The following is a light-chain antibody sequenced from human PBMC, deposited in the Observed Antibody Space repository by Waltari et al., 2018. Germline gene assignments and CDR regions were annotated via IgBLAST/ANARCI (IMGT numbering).Light chain of an antibody. V-gene: IGKV2-30*02. J-gene: IGKJ1*01. CDR1: QSLVHSDGNTY. CDR2: RVS. Sequence: DVVMTQSPLSLPVTLGQPASISCRSSQSLVHSDGNTYLNWFQQRPGQSPRRLFYRVSRRDSGVPDRFSGSGSGTDFTLRISRVEAEDVGIYYCTQGTHWPWTFGQGTKVEIK. CDR3: TQGTHWPWT.